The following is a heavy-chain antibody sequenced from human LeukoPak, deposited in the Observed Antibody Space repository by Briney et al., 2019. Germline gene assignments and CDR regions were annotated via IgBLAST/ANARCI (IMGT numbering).Heavy chain of an antibody. CDR3: ARDTPRSYSGSLDAFDI. D-gene: IGHD1-26*01. V-gene: IGHV4-4*07. Sequence: PSETLSLTCTVSGGSISSYYWSWIRQPAGKGLEWIGRIYTSGSTNYNPFLKSRVTMSVDTSKNQFSLKLSSVTAADTAVYYCARDTPRSYSGSLDAFDIWGQGTMVTVSS. CDR1: GGSISSYY. J-gene: IGHJ3*02. CDR2: IYTSGST.